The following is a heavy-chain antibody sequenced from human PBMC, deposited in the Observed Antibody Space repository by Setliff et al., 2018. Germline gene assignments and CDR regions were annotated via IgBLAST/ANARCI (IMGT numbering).Heavy chain of an antibody. V-gene: IGHV4-4*07. D-gene: IGHD1-26*01. CDR2: LHTSGSI. CDR1: GGSISPYF. Sequence: SETLSLTCTVSGGSISPYFWSWIRQPAGKGLEWIGRLHTSGSIDYNPSLKSRVTISVDTSKNQFSLRLRSVTAADTAVYFCARDNTMVGATDYWGLGTLVTVS. J-gene: IGHJ4*02. CDR3: ARDNTMVGATDY.